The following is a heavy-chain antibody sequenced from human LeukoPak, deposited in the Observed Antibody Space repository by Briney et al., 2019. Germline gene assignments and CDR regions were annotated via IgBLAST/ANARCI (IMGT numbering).Heavy chain of an antibody. CDR3: ARDPAAGVYYFDY. CDR1: GFTVSSNY. V-gene: IGHV3-66*01. J-gene: IGHJ4*02. D-gene: IGHD6-13*01. Sequence: PGGSLRLSCAASGFTVSSNYMSWVRQAPGKGLEWVSVIYSGGSTYYADSVKGRFTISRDNSKNTLYLQMNSLRAEDTAVYYCARDPAAGVYYFDYWGQGTLVTVSS. CDR2: IYSGGST.